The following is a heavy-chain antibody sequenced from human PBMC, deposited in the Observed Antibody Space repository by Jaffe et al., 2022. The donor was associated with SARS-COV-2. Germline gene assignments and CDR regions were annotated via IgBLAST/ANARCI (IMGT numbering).Heavy chain of an antibody. CDR2: ISSYKGNT. D-gene: IGHD5-12*01. Sequence: QVQLVQSGAEVKKPGASVKVSCKASGYSFTTYGISWVRQAPGQGLEWMGWISSYKGNTNYAQKFQGRVTMTTDTSTSTAYMELRSLRSDDTAVYYCTRGPQRNSGYGPGDYWGQGTLVTVSS. CDR3: TRGPQRNSGYGPGDY. CDR1: GYSFTTYG. J-gene: IGHJ4*02. V-gene: IGHV1-18*01.